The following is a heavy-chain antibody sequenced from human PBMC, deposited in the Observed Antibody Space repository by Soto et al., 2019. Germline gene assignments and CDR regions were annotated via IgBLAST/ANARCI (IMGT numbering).Heavy chain of an antibody. CDR1: GFTFSSYA. V-gene: IGHV3-30-3*01. CDR3: ARDPLWGTDMVLWYFDL. CDR2: ISYDGSNK. Sequence: QVQLVESGGGVVQPGRSLRLSCAASGFTFSSYAMHWVRQAPGKGLEWVAVISYDGSNKYYADSVKGRFTISRDNSKNTLYLQRNGLRAEDTAVYYCARDPLWGTDMVLWYFDLWGRGTLFTVSS. J-gene: IGHJ2*01. D-gene: IGHD5-18*01.